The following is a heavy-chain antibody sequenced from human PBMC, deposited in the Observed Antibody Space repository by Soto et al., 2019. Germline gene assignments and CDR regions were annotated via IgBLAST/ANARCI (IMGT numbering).Heavy chain of an antibody. CDR2: ISHSGIT. Sequence: PSETLSLTCAVSGGSITSANLWTCVRQPPGGGLDWIGEISHSGITNYKASLKSRVTMSVDKTKNDVSLKLTSVTAADTAVYYCARHFLRTSRLGDCGGDCYISYYFDYWGQGTLVTVSS. D-gene: IGHD2-21*02. J-gene: IGHJ4*02. V-gene: IGHV4-4*02. CDR3: ARHFLRTSRLGDCGGDCYISYYFDY. CDR1: GGSITSANL.